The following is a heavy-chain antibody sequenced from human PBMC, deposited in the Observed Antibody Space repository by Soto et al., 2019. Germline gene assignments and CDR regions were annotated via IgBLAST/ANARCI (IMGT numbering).Heavy chain of an antibody. CDR3: AREIEPTAGKYGMDV. J-gene: IGHJ6*02. CDR2: TSYDGTNK. CDR1: EFTFSSYT. D-gene: IGHD1-1*01. V-gene: IGHV3-30-3*01. Sequence: QVQLVESGGGVVQPGRSLRLSCAASEFTFSSYTMHWVRQAPGKGLEWVALTSYDGTNKYYAASVKGRFTISRDNSKXXXXLXXNSLRAEDTALYYCAREIEPTAGKYGMDVWGRGTTVTVSS.